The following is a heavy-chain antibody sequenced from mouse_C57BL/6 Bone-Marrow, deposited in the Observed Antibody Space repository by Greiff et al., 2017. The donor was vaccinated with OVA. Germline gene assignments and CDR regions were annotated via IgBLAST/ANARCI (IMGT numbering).Heavy chain of an antibody. CDR2: IDPSDSYT. V-gene: IGHV1-69*01. D-gene: IGHD3-2*02. J-gene: IGHJ4*01. CDR3: ASYTAQATDYAMDY. Sequence: VQLQQPGAELVMPGASVKLSCKASGYTFTSYWMHWVKQRPGQGLEWIGEIDPSDSYTNYNQKFKGKSTLTVDKSSSTAYMQLSSLTSEDSAVYYCASYTAQATDYAMDYWGQGTSVTGSS. CDR1: GYTFTSYW.